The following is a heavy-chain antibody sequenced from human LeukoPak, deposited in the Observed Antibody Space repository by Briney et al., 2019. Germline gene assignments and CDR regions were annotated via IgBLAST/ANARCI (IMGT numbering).Heavy chain of an antibody. CDR3: ARGRNVEMATTSPLGY. D-gene: IGHD5-24*01. CDR1: GFTFSDYH. J-gene: IGHJ4*02. V-gene: IGHV3-11*04. Sequence: GGSLRLSCAASGFTFSDYHMSWIRQAPGKGLEWVSYISSSGSTIYYADSVKGRFTIYRDNAKNSLYLQMNSLRAEDTAVYYCARGRNVEMATTSPLGYWGQGTLVTVSS. CDR2: ISSSGSTI.